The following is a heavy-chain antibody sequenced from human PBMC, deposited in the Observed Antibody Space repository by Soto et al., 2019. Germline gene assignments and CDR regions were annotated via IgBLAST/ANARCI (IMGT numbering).Heavy chain of an antibody. CDR1: GGSISNGGYY. J-gene: IGHJ4*02. V-gene: IGHV4-31*03. D-gene: IGHD2-2*02. Sequence: QVQLQESGPGLVKPSQTLSLTCTVSGGSISNGGYYWSWIRQHPGKGLEWIGYIYYSGSTYYNPSRKXXXTXTVDTSKNQFSLKLTSVTAADTAVYYCARAPLYPAYWGQGTLVTVSS. CDR3: ARAPLYPAY. CDR2: IYYSGST.